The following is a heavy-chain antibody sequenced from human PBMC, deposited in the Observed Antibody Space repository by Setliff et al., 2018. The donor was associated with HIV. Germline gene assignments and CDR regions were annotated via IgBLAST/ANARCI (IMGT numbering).Heavy chain of an antibody. V-gene: IGHV1-18*01. Sequence: ASVKVSCKASGCTFTSYGISWVRQAPGQGLEWMGWISAYNGNTNYAQKFQGRVTMTRDTSTSTAYMELRSLRSDDTAVYYCARVWDWNYDLGYWGQGTLVTVSS. CDR1: GCTFTSYG. CDR3: ARVWDWNYDLGY. CDR2: ISAYNGNT. J-gene: IGHJ4*02. D-gene: IGHD1-7*01.